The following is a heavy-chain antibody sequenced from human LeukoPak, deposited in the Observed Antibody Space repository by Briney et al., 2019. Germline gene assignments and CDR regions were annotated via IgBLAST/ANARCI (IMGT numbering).Heavy chain of an antibody. CDR1: GGSISSYY. J-gene: IGHJ5*02. CDR3: ARGRYYYDSRVDP. D-gene: IGHD3-22*01. Sequence: PSETLSLTCTVSGGSISSYYWSWIRQPPGKGLEWIGEINHSGSTNYNPSLKSRVTISVDTSKNQFSLKLSSVTAADTAVYYCARGRYYYDSRVDPWGQGTLVTVSS. CDR2: INHSGST. V-gene: IGHV4-34*01.